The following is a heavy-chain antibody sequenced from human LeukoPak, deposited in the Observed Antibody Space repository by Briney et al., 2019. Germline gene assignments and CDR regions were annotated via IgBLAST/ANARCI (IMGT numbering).Heavy chain of an antibody. CDR3: AKDPRMQPWRWFDP. V-gene: IGHV3-21*05. CDR1: GFTFSSYS. Sequence: GGSLRLSCAASGFTFSSYSMNWVRQAPGKGLEWVSYISSSSSYIYYADSVKGRFTISRDNSKNTLYLQMNSLRAEDTAVYYCAKDPRMQPWRWFDPWGQGTLVTVSS. D-gene: IGHD2-8*01. CDR2: ISSSSSYI. J-gene: IGHJ5*02.